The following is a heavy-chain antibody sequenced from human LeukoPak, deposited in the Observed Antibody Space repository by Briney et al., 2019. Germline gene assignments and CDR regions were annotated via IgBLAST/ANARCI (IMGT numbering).Heavy chain of an antibody. Sequence: GGSLRLSCAASGFTFTTYTIHWVRQAPGKGLEYVSAVVGNGGTTYYANSVKGRFTISRDNSKNTVYLQMGSLRAEDTAVYYCARERAFYYFDYWGQGALVTVSP. V-gene: IGHV3-64*01. CDR1: GFTFTTYT. J-gene: IGHJ4*02. CDR2: VVGNGGTT. CDR3: ARERAFYYFDY.